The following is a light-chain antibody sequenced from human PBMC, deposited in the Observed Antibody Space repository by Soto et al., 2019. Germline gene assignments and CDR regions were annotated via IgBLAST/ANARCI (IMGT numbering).Light chain of an antibody. Sequence: EIVLTQSPSTLSLSPGERAALSCRASQSVSSYLAWYQQKPGQAPRLLIYDASKRATGIPARFSGSGSGTAFPLTISSLEPEDFAVYFCQQRSNWPSTFGGGTKVEI. V-gene: IGKV3-11*01. CDR3: QQRSNWPST. J-gene: IGKJ4*01. CDR1: QSVSSY. CDR2: DAS.